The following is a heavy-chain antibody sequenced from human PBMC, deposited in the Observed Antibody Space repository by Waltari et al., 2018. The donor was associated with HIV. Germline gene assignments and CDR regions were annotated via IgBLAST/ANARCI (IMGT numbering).Heavy chain of an antibody. J-gene: IGHJ6*03. V-gene: IGHV5-51*01. CDR1: GYSFTTYW. CDR2: IYPGDSDT. CDR3: ARHRAGGSVNYYMDV. D-gene: IGHD2-8*02. Sequence: EVHLVQSGAEVKKPGESLKISCKGSGYSFTTYWIGWVRQMPGKGLEWMGVIYPGDSDTRYSPSFQGQVTISADKSISTAYLQWSSLKTSDTGMYYCARHRAGGSVNYYMDVWGQGTTVTVSS.